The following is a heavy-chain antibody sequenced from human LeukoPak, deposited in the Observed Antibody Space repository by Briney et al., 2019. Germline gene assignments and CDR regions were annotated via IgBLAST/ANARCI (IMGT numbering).Heavy chain of an antibody. D-gene: IGHD7-27*01. CDR1: GGSFSGYY. CDR2: INHSGST. CDR3: ATTATLNHWGGRAFDI. Sequence: SETLSLTCAVYGGSFSGYYWSWIRQPPGKGLEWIGEINHSGSTNNNPSLKSRVTISVDTSKNQFSLKLSSVTAADTAVYYCATTATLNHWGGRAFDIWGQGTMVTVSS. V-gene: IGHV4-34*01. J-gene: IGHJ3*02.